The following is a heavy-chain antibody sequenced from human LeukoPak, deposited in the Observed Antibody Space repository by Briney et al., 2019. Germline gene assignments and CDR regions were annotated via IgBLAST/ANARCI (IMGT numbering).Heavy chain of an antibody. CDR2: IYSGGST. V-gene: IGHV3-53*01. CDR1: GFTVSSNY. D-gene: IGHD3-16*01. CDR3: ARAPWGGYGQGYYFDY. J-gene: IGHJ4*02. Sequence: GGSLRLSCAASGFTVSSNYMSWVRQAPGKGLEWVSVIYSGGSTDYADSVKGRFTISRDNSKNTLYLQMNSLGAEDTAVYYCARAPWGGYGQGYYFDYWGQGTLVTVSS.